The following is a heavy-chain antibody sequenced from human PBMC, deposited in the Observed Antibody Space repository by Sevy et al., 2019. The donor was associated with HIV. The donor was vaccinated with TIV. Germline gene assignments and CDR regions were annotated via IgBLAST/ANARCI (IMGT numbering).Heavy chain of an antibody. D-gene: IGHD3-22*01. CDR2: IIPIFGTA. CDR3: ARGGERYDTRAAFDI. CDR1: GGTFSRYS. Sequence: ASVKVSCKASGGTFSRYSISWVRQAPGQGLEWMGGIIPIFGTANYAQKFQGRVTITADESTRTVYMQLSSLRSEDTAVYYCARGGERYDTRAAFDIWGQGTLVTVSS. V-gene: IGHV1-69*13. J-gene: IGHJ3*02.